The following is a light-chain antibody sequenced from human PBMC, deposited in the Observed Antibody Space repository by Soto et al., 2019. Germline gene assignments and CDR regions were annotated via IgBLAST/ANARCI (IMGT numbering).Light chain of an antibody. J-gene: IGKJ5*01. CDR1: QSVSSN. CDR2: GAS. CDR3: QQYNNWPPIT. Sequence: EVVLTHSPGTLSLSPGEIATLSCRASQSVSSNLAWYQQKPGQAPRLLIYGASTRATGIPARFSGSGSGTEFTLTISSLQSEDFAVYYCQQYNNWPPITFGQGTRLEIK. V-gene: IGKV3-15*01.